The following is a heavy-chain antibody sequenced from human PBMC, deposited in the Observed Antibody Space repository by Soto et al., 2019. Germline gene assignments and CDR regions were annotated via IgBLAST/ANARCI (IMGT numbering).Heavy chain of an antibody. CDR1: GFTFSNAW. V-gene: IGHV3-15*07. Sequence: GGSLRLSCAASGFTFSNAWMNWVRQAPGKGLEWVGRIKSKTDGGTTDYAAPVKGRFTISRDDSKNTLYLQMNSLKTEDTAVYYCTTNVVDIVATGGDYYGMDVWGQGTTVTVSS. J-gene: IGHJ6*02. CDR2: IKSKTDGGTT. CDR3: TTNVVDIVATGGDYYGMDV. D-gene: IGHD5-12*01.